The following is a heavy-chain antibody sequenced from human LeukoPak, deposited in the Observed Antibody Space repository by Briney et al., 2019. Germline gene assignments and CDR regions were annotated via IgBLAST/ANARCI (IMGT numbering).Heavy chain of an antibody. CDR3: ASGGYYDSSGYH. D-gene: IGHD3-22*01. J-gene: IGHJ4*02. Sequence: GGSLRLSCAASGFTFSSYAMSWARQAPGKGLEWVSAISGSGGSTYYADSVKGRFTISRDNYKNTLYLQMNSLRAEDTAVYYCASGGYYDSSGYHWGQGTLVTVSS. CDR2: ISGSGGST. V-gene: IGHV3-23*01. CDR1: GFTFSSYA.